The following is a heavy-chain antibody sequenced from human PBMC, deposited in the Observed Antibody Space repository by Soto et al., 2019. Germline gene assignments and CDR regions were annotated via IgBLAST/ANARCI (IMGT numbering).Heavy chain of an antibody. J-gene: IGHJ4*02. D-gene: IGHD3-22*01. CDR1: GFTFSSYA. V-gene: IGHV3-30-3*01. Sequence: VGSLRLSCAASGFTFSSYAMHWVRQAPGKGLEWVAVISYDGSNKYYADSVKGRFTISRDNSKNTLYLQMNSLRAEDTAVYYCARGREDYYDSSGYYGYWGRGTLVTVSS. CDR2: ISYDGSNK. CDR3: ARGREDYYDSSGYYGY.